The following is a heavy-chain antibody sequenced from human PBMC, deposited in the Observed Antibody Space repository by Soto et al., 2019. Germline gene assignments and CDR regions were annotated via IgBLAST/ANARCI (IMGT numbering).Heavy chain of an antibody. V-gene: IGHV1-69*12. J-gene: IGHJ5*02. Sequence: QVQLVQSGAEVKKPGSSVKVSCKASGGTFSSYAISWVRQAPGQGLEWMGGIIPIFGTANYAQKFQGRVTITGDESTRTAWMELSSLRSEDTGVYYCAGDRSLGDIVLVPAAIHQLQRFEGFDPWGQGTLVTVSS. CDR1: GGTFSSYA. CDR2: IIPIFGTA. D-gene: IGHD2-2*01. CDR3: AGDRSLGDIVLVPAAIHQLQRFEGFDP.